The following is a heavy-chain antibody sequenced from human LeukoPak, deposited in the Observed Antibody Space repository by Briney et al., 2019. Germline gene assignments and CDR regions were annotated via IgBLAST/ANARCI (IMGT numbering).Heavy chain of an antibody. D-gene: IGHD4-17*01. J-gene: IGHJ4*02. V-gene: IGHV4-59*01. CDR3: ARDRGDYEYDY. Sequence: SETLSLTCTVSGGSISSYYWSWIRQPPGKGLEWIGYIYYSGSTNYNPSLKSRVTISVDTSKNRSSLKLSSVTAADTAVYYCARDRGDYEYDYWGQGTLVTVSS. CDR2: IYYSGST. CDR1: GGSISSYY.